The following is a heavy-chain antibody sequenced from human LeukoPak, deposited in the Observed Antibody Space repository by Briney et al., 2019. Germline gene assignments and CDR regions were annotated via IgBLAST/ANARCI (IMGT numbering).Heavy chain of an antibody. J-gene: IGHJ4*02. CDR2: IYYSGST. V-gene: IGHV4-59*08. D-gene: IGHD2-15*01. CDR1: GGSISSYY. Sequence: SETLSLTCTVSGGSISSYYWSWIRQPPGKGLEWIGYIYYSGSTNYNPSLKSRVTISVDTSKNQFSLKLSSVTAADTAVYYCARHHKLLLSLHFDYWGQGTLVTVSS. CDR3: ARHHKLLLSLHFDY.